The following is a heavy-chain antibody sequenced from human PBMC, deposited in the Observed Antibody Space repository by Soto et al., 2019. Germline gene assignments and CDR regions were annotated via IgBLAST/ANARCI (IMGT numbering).Heavy chain of an antibody. Sequence: QITLKESGPALVKPTQTLTLTCTFSGFSLTTSGVGVGWIRQPPGKALEWLALIYWNDDERYSPSLRSRLTITKDTSKNQVVLTMTSMDAVDTATYYCAPSRLSSGDAFDFWCQGPMVTVSS. CDR3: APSRLSSGDAFDF. CDR1: GFSLTTSGVG. V-gene: IGHV2-5*01. J-gene: IGHJ3*01. CDR2: IYWNDDE. D-gene: IGHD6-6*01.